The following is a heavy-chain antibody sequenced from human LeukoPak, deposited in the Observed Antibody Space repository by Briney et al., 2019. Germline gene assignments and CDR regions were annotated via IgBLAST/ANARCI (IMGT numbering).Heavy chain of an antibody. V-gene: IGHV1-18*01. CDR1: GYTFTSYG. Sequence: GASVKVSCKASGYTFTSYGISWVRQAPGQGLEWMGWISAYNGNTNYAQKLQGRVTMTTDTSTSTAYMELRSLRSDDTAVYYCARDHDGGSYYVWFDPWGQGTLVTVSS. CDR3: ARDHDGGSYYVWFDP. CDR2: ISAYNGNT. D-gene: IGHD1-26*01. J-gene: IGHJ5*02.